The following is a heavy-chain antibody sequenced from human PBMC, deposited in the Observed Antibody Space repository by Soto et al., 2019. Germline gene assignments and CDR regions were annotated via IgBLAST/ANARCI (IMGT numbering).Heavy chain of an antibody. D-gene: IGHD3-10*01. V-gene: IGHV3-53*04. CDR1: GFTVSSNY. Sequence: EVQLVESGGGLVQPGGSLRLSCAASGFTVSSNYMSWVRQAPGKGLEWVSVIYSGGSTSYADSVKGRFTISRHNSKNTLYLQMNSLRAEDTAVYYCARHSEDYYGSGSYSPYYYGMDVWGQGTTVTVSS. CDR3: ARHSEDYYGSGSYSPYYYGMDV. J-gene: IGHJ6*02. CDR2: IYSGGST.